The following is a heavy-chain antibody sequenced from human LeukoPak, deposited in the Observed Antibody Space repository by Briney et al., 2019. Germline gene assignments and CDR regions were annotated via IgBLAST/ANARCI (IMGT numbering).Heavy chain of an antibody. D-gene: IGHD2-21*01. CDR3: ARGYYPPRWYFDL. J-gene: IGHJ2*01. Sequence: SETLSLTCALYGGSFSSYSWSWTWIRQTPEKGLDWIGEIIEKGNANYNPSLKSRVTIDLDTSKNQFSLKLTSMTAADTAMYYCARGYYPPRWYFDLWGRGTLVTVSS. V-gene: IGHV4-34*12. CDR2: IIEKGNA. CDR1: GGSFSSYS.